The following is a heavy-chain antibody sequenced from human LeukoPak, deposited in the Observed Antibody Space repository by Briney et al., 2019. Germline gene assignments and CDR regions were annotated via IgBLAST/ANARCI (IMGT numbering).Heavy chain of an antibody. CDR3: ARLTGSAI. D-gene: IGHD3-10*01. Sequence: KTSETLSLTCTVSGDSISSSSSYWGWIRQPPGEGLEWIGSIYYSGSTYYNTSLKSRVTISVDTSKNQFSLRLNSVTAADTALYYCARLTGSAIWGQGTMVTVSS. CDR2: IYYSGST. V-gene: IGHV4-39*01. J-gene: IGHJ3*02. CDR1: GDSISSSSSY.